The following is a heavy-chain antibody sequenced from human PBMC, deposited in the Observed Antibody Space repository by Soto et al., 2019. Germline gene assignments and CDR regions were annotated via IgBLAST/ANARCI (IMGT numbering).Heavy chain of an antibody. J-gene: IGHJ4*02. D-gene: IGHD6-13*01. Sequence: ASVKGSGKVCGYTLTELSMHWVRQAPGKGLEWMGGFDPEDGEAIYAQKFQGRVTMTDDTSTDTAYMELSSLRSEDRAMYYGASDDPLIEAAGTGSNFFGYSGQGSLVTVSS. CDR3: ASDDPLIEAAGTGSNFFGY. V-gene: IGHV1-24*01. CDR2: FDPEDGEA. CDR1: GYTLTELS.